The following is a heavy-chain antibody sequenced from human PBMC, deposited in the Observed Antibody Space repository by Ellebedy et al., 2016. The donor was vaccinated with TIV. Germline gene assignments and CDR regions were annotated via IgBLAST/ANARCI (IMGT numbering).Heavy chain of an antibody. J-gene: IGHJ4*02. D-gene: IGHD6-19*01. V-gene: IGHV3-48*02. CDR1: GFSFSIYS. CDR3: AAGYSGGLYGIDY. Sequence: GGSLRLSCAASGFSFSIYSMFWVRQAPGKGLEWVSYITGSATNINSADSVKGRFTISRDNAKNYLYLQMNSLRDEDTAVYYCAAGYSGGLYGIDYWGQGTLVIVSS. CDR2: ITGSATNI.